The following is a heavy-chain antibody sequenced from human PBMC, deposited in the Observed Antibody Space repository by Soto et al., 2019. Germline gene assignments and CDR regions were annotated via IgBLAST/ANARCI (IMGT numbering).Heavy chain of an antibody. Sequence: ESLQISGKGSGCSLTSYWIGWVRQMTGKGLEWMGIIYPGDSDTRYSPSFQGQVTISADKSISTAYLQWSSLKASDTAMYYCAGYGSGSYYASRAFDIWGQGTMVTVSS. CDR1: GCSLTSYW. CDR2: IYPGDSDT. J-gene: IGHJ3*02. CDR3: AGYGSGSYYASRAFDI. D-gene: IGHD3-10*01. V-gene: IGHV5-51*01.